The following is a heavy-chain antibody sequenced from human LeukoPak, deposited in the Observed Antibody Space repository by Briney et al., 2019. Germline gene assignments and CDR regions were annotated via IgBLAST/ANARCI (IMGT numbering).Heavy chain of an antibody. CDR3: ARLPITQPAATEFYFDY. Sequence: PGGSLRLSCAASGFIFSNYALAWVRQAPGKGLEWVSGISRIGGSTHYADSVKGRFTISRDNSKNTLYLQMNSLRAEDTAVYYCARLPITQPAATEFYFDYWGQGTLVTVSS. CDR1: GFIFSNYA. V-gene: IGHV3-23*01. J-gene: IGHJ4*02. CDR2: ISRIGGST. D-gene: IGHD2-2*01.